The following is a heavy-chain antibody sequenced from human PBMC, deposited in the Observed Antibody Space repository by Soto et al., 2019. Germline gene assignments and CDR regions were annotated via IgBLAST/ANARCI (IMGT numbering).Heavy chain of an antibody. CDR2: INPNSGGT. J-gene: IGHJ5*02. V-gene: IGHV1-2*04. D-gene: IGHD2-15*01. CDR1: GYTFTGYY. CDR3: ARDYCSGGSCYLGPKLDP. Sequence: ASVKVSCKASGYTFTGYYIHCLRQAPGQRLEWMGWINPNSGGTNYAQKFQGWVTMTRDTSISTAYMELSRLRSDDTAVYYCARDYCSGGSCYLGPKLDPWGQGTLVTVYS.